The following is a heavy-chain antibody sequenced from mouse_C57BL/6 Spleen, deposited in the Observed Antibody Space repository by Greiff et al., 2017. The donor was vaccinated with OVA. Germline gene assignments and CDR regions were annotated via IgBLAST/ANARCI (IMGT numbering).Heavy chain of an antibody. D-gene: IGHD2-3*01. CDR1: GFTFTSYW. V-gene: IGHV1-52*01. Sequence: QVQLQQPGAELVRPGSSVKLSCTASGFTFTSYWMHWVKQRPIQGLEWIGNIDPSDSETHYNQKFKDKATLTVDKSSSTAYMQLSSLTSEDSAVYYWARSYDGYPRYFDVWGTGTTVTVSS. CDR3: ARSYDGYPRYFDV. CDR2: IDPSDSET. J-gene: IGHJ1*03.